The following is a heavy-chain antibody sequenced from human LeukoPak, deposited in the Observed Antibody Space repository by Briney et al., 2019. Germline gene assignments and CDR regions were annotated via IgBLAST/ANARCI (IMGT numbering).Heavy chain of an antibody. CDR3: ARDFLFGTGYYQLGFDY. Sequence: GGSLRPSCAASGFTFSSYSMNWVRQAPGKGLEWVSSISSSSSYIYYADSVKGRFTISRDNAKNSLYLQMNSLRAEDTAVYYCARDFLFGTGYYQLGFDYWGQGTLVTVSS. D-gene: IGHD3/OR15-3a*01. J-gene: IGHJ4*02. CDR1: GFTFSSYS. CDR2: ISSSSSYI. V-gene: IGHV3-21*01.